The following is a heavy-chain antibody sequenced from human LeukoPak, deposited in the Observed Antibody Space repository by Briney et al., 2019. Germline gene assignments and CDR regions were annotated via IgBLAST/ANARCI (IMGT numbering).Heavy chain of an antibody. Sequence: PSETLSLTCAVYGGSFSGYYWSWIRQPPGKGLEWIGEINHSGSTNYNPSLKSRVTISVDTSKNQFSLKLSSVTAADTAVYYCATGLPKIDPPSYYDFWSGYYTGSRCYFDYWGQGTLVTVSS. CDR2: INHSGST. V-gene: IGHV4-34*01. J-gene: IGHJ4*02. D-gene: IGHD3-3*01. CDR3: ATGLPKIDPPSYYDFWSGYYTGSRCYFDY. CDR1: GGSFSGYY.